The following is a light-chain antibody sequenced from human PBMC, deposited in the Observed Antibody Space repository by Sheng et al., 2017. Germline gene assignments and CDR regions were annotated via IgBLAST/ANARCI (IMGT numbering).Light chain of an antibody. V-gene: IGKV3-11*01. CDR1: QSISRY. J-gene: IGKJ5*01. CDR2: DAS. CDR3: QQRRTWPIT. Sequence: EIVLTQSPATLSLSPGERATLSCRASQSISRYLAWYQQKPGQAPRLLIYDASNRATGIPARFSGSGSGTDFTLTISSLEPEDFAVYYCQQRRTWPITFGQGTRLEIK.